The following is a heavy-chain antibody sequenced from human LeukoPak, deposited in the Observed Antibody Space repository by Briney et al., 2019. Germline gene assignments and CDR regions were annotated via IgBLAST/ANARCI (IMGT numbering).Heavy chain of an antibody. Sequence: ASVTVSCTASGYTFTSYYMHWVRQAPGQGLEWMGIINPSGGSTSYAQTFQGRVTMTRDTSTSTVYMELSSLRSEDTAVYYCAREPDGRGQLADYWGQGTLVTVSS. D-gene: IGHD6-6*01. CDR1: GYTFTSYY. CDR3: AREPDGRGQLADY. J-gene: IGHJ4*02. V-gene: IGHV1-46*01. CDR2: INPSGGST.